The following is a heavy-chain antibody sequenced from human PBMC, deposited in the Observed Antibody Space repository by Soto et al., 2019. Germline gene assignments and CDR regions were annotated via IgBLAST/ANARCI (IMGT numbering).Heavy chain of an antibody. V-gene: IGHV3-23*01. J-gene: IGHJ4*02. CDR2: ISGSGGST. D-gene: IGHD6-19*01. Sequence: EVQLLESGGGLVQPGGSLRLSCAASGFTFSTYAMSWVRQAPGKWLEWVSAISGSGGSTYYAYSVKGRFTISRDNSKNTLYLQMNSLRAEDTAVYYCAKDRKSGSGWYWDYWGQGTLVTVSS. CDR3: AKDRKSGSGWYWDY. CDR1: GFTFSTYA.